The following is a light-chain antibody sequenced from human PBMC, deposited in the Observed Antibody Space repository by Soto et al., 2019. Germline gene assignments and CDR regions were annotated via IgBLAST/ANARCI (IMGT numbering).Light chain of an antibody. V-gene: IGKV1-17*01. CDR2: GAY. CDR3: LQHNVFPRA. CDR1: QGIRNA. J-gene: IGKJ1*01. Sequence: VQMSQSPSSRSASVGDRGAITCRASQGIRNALAWYRQKPGRAPKRLIYGAYSLQSGVPSRFSGSGSGTEFTLTISSLQPEDFATYYCLQHNVFPRAFGQGTKVDIK.